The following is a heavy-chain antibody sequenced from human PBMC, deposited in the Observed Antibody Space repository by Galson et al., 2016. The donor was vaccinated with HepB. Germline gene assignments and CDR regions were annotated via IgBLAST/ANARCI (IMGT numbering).Heavy chain of an antibody. CDR3: ARLPPYCSGGSCYDY. V-gene: IGHV3-30-3*01. CDR2: ISHVGNSQ. CDR1: GFTFNNYA. Sequence: SLRLSCAASGFTFNNYAMHWVRQAPGKGLEWVAVISHVGNSQYYADSAKGRFTISRDNSKNTLYLEMNTLRAEDTAVYYCARLPPYCSGGSCYDYWGQGTLVTVSS. D-gene: IGHD2-15*01. J-gene: IGHJ4*02.